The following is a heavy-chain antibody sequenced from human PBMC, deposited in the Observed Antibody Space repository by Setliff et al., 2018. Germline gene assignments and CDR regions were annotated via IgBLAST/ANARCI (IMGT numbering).Heavy chain of an antibody. Sequence: SETLSLTCGVSGVSITSGHYWGWIRQSPGKGLEWLATIHQRGRTYYNPSLNSRVTISLDTSKNHFSLKLRSVTAEDSAVYYRASPGRDNLDSPFDAFDIWGQGTKVTVSS. V-gene: IGHV4-38-2*01. CDR3: ASPGRDNLDSPFDAFDI. CDR1: GVSITSGHY. D-gene: IGHD3-3*01. CDR2: IHQRGRT. J-gene: IGHJ3*02.